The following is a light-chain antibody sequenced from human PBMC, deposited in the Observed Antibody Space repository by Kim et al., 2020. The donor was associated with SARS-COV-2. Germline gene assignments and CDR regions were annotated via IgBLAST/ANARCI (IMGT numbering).Light chain of an antibody. J-gene: IGKJ2*01. CDR1: QSVSSN. Sequence: EIVMTQSPATLSVSPGERATLSCRASQSVSSNLAWYQQKPGQAPRLLIYGASTRATGIPARFSGSGCGREFTLNISSLQSEDLAVYYFQQYNNWPTFGQGSMLEI. V-gene: IGKV3-15*01. CDR3: QQYNNWPT. CDR2: GAS.